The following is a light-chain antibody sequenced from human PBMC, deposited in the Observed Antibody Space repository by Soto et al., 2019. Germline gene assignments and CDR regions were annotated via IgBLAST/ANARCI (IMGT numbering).Light chain of an antibody. Sequence: IQLNHPPATLLRSLFYIVTITFRASQSISSWLAWYQQKPGKAPKLLIYDASSLESGVPSRFSGSGSGTEFTLTISSLQPDDFATYYCQQYNSYSWRFGQGAKVDI. CDR2: DAS. CDR1: QSISSW. CDR3: QQYNSYSWR. J-gene: IGKJ1*01. V-gene: IGKV1-5*01.